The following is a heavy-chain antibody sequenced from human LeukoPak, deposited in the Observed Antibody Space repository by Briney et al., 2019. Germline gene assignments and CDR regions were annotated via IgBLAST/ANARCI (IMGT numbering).Heavy chain of an antibody. D-gene: IGHD3-10*01. V-gene: IGHV3-20*04. J-gene: IGHJ5*02. CDR1: GFTFDDYA. Sequence: PGGSLILSCAASGFTFDDYAMTWVRQAPGEGLEWVSGIYWNGGSTGYADSVKGRFTISRDNAKNSLYLQMNSLRAEGTALYYCARVTSSMVRAFDPWGQGTLVTVSS. CDR3: ARVTSSMVRAFDP. CDR2: IYWNGGST.